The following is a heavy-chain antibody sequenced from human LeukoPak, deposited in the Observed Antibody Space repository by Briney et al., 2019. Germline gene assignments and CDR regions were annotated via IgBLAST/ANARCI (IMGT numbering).Heavy chain of an antibody. CDR3: AKEQTSSGYFDY. D-gene: IGHD3-10*01. V-gene: IGHV3-23*01. J-gene: IGHJ4*02. CDR2: INGNGGRT. Sequence: GGSLRLSCAASGFTFNNYAMSWVGQAPGKGLEWVAAINGNGGRTYYTDSVKGRFTISRDNPKNTLYLLMNSLSAEDTALYYCAKEQTSSGYFDYWGQGTLVTVSS. CDR1: GFTFNNYA.